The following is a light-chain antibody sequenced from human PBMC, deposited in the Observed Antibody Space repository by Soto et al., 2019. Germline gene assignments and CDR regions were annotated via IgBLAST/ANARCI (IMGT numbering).Light chain of an antibody. J-gene: IGKJ4*01. Sequence: EIVLTQSPGTLSLSPGERATLSYRASQSVTSNFLAWYQQKPGQAPRLLISGASNRATGIPDRFSGSGSGTDFTLTISRLEPEDFAVYYCHQYGTLPLTFGGGTKVEIK. V-gene: IGKV3-20*01. CDR1: QSVTSNF. CDR2: GAS. CDR3: HQYGTLPLT.